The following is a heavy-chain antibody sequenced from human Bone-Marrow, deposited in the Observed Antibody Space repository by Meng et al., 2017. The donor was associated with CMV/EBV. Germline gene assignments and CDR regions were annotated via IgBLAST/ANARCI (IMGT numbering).Heavy chain of an antibody. CDR1: GFTFSSYW. CDR2: IKQDGSEK. CDR3: ARDLDRTFESAFDI. D-gene: IGHD2/OR15-2a*01. V-gene: IGHV3-7*03. J-gene: IGHJ3*02. Sequence: GGSLRLSCAASGFTFSSYWMSWVRQAPGKGLEWVANIKQDGSEKYYVDSVKGRFTISRDNAKNSLYLQMNSLRAEDTAVYYCARDLDRTFESAFDIWGQGTMVTVSS.